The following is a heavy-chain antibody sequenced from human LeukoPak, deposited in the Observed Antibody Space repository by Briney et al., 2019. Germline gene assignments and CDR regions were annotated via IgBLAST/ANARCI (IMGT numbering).Heavy chain of an antibody. CDR2: IYYSGST. Sequence: SETLSLTCTVSGGPISSYYWSWIRQPPGKGLEWIGYIYYSGSTNYNPSLKSRVTISVDTSKNQFSLKLSSVTAADTAVYYCARMTIADDSETFDYWGQGTLVTVSS. V-gene: IGHV4-59*01. CDR1: GGPISSYY. J-gene: IGHJ4*02. CDR3: ARMTIADDSETFDY. D-gene: IGHD6-13*01.